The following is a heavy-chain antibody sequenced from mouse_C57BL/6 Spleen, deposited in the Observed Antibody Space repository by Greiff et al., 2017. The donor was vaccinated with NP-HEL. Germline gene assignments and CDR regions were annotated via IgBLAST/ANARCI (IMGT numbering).Heavy chain of an antibody. Sequence: EVMLVESGGGLVQPGGSLSLSCAASGFTFTDYYMSWVRQPPGKALEWLGFIRNKANGYTTEYSASVKGRFTISRDNSQSILYLQMNALRAEDSATYYCARKGFYGWFAYWGQGTLVTVSA. CDR3: ARKGFYGWFAY. D-gene: IGHD1-1*01. CDR2: IRNKANGYTT. CDR1: GFTFTDYY. J-gene: IGHJ3*01. V-gene: IGHV7-3*01.